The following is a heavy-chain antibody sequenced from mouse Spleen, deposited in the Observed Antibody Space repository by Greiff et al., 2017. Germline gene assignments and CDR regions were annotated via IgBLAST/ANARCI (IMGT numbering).Heavy chain of an antibody. CDR1: GFSLTSYG. CDR2: IWSGGST. V-gene: IGHV2-2*02. CDR3: ASYGNHSYWYFDV. D-gene: IGHD2-1*01. Sequence: VKLVESGPGLVQPSQSLSITCTVSGFSLTSYGVHWVRQSPGKGLEWLGVIWSGGSTDYNAAFISRLSISKDNSKSQVFFKMNSLQANDTTIYYCASYGNHSYWYFDVWGAGTTVTVSS. J-gene: IGHJ1*01.